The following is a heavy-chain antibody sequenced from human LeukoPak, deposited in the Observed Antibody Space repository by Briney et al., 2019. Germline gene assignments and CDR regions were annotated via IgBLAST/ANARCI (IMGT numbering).Heavy chain of an antibody. J-gene: IGHJ4*02. V-gene: IGHV4-61*02. CDR2: SHVSGST. Sequence: SETLSLTCTLSGDSITSGSYYWTWLRQPAGKGLEYIGRSHVSGSTNYNPSLKSRITISVDASKNQISLKLTSVTAADTAVYYCARDGSRGITGTSSDYWGQGTLVTVSS. D-gene: IGHD1-20*01. CDR3: ARDGSRGITGTSSDY. CDR1: GDSITSGSYY.